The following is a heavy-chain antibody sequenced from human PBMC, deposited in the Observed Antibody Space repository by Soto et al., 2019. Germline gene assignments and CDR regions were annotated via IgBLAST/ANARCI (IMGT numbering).Heavy chain of an antibody. CDR3: ARDTDDSSGQNGMDV. D-gene: IGHD3-22*01. Sequence: GXSVKVSCNAAGGTFSSYAISWGRRAPGQGLEWMGGIIPIFGTANYAQKFQGRVTITADESTSTAYMELSSLRSEDTAVYYCARDTDDSSGQNGMDVWGQGTTVTVSS. V-gene: IGHV1-69*13. CDR1: GGTFSSYA. J-gene: IGHJ6*02. CDR2: IIPIFGTA.